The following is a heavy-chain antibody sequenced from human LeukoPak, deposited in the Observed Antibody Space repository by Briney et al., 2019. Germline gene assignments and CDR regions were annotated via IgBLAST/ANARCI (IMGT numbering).Heavy chain of an antibody. D-gene: IGHD3-10*01. CDR2: ISHDGSNK. J-gene: IGHJ4*02. CDR1: GFTFSSYT. Sequence: GGSLRLSCAASGFTFSSYTMHWVRQAPGKGLEWVAIISHDGSNKYYADSVKGRFTISRDNSKNTLYLQMNSLRAEDTAVYYCAREPNYYGSGNDYWGQGTLVTVSS. V-gene: IGHV3-30-3*01. CDR3: AREPNYYGSGNDY.